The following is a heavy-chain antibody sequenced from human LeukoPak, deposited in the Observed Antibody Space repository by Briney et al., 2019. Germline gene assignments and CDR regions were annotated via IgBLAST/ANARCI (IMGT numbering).Heavy chain of an antibody. D-gene: IGHD6-19*01. J-gene: IGHJ4*02. CDR1: GFTFSSYA. CDR2: ISYDGSNK. CDR3: ARDHGGWSFDY. Sequence: SGGSLRLSCAASGFTFSSYAMHWVRQAPGKGLEWVAVISYDGSNKYYADSVKGRFTISRDNSKNTLYLQMNSLRAEDTAVYYCARDHGGWSFDYWGQGTLVTVSS. V-gene: IGHV3-30*04.